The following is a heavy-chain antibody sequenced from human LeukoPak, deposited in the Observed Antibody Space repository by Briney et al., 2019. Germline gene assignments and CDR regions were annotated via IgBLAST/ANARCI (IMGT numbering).Heavy chain of an antibody. CDR1: GFTFSSYA. Sequence: GGSLRLSCAASGFTFSSYAMSWVRQAPGKGLELVSAISGSAGSTYYADSVKGRFTISRDNSKNTLYLQMNSLRAEDTAVYYCAKVASVRGDNYYFDYWGQGTLVTVSS. D-gene: IGHD3-10*01. J-gene: IGHJ4*02. CDR3: AKVASVRGDNYYFDY. V-gene: IGHV3-23*01. CDR2: ISGSAGST.